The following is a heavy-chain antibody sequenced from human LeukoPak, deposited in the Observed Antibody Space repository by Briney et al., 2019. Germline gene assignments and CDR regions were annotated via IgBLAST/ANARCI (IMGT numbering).Heavy chain of an antibody. CDR2: IYPGDSDT. D-gene: IGHD3-22*01. V-gene: IGHV5-51*01. J-gene: IGHJ5*02. CDR1: GYSFTSYC. Sequence: GESLKISCKGSGYSFTSYCIGWVRQMPGKGLEWMGIIYPGDSDTRYSPSFQGQVTISADKSISTAYLQWSSLKASDTAMYYCARHFGNYYDSSGFNWFDPWGQGTLVTVSS. CDR3: ARHFGNYYDSSGFNWFDP.